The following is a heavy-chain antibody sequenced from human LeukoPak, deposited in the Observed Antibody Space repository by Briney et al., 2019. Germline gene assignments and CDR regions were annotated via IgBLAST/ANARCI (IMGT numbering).Heavy chain of an antibody. J-gene: IGHJ3*02. CDR3: ARGSRFGVVGRDAFDI. Sequence: GGSLRLSCAASGFSFSSYWMSWVRQAPGKGLEWVVNIKQDGSEKYYVDSGKGRFTISRDNAKNSLYLQMNSLRAEDTAVYYCARGSRFGVVGRDAFDIWGQGTMVTVSS. CDR2: IKQDGSEK. CDR1: GFSFSSYW. D-gene: IGHD3-3*01. V-gene: IGHV3-7*01.